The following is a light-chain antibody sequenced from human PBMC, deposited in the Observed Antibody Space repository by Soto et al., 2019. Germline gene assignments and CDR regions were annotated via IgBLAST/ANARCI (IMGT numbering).Light chain of an antibody. Sequence: VVTQSPATLSVAPGERATLSCRASESVSTYLAWYQQRPGQAPRLLIYGASYRATDIPPRFSGSGSGTDFTLTISSLEPEDFAVYYCQQRRSWPPTITFGQGTRLEIK. CDR3: QQRRSWPPTIT. CDR2: GAS. CDR1: ESVSTY. J-gene: IGKJ5*01. V-gene: IGKV3-11*01.